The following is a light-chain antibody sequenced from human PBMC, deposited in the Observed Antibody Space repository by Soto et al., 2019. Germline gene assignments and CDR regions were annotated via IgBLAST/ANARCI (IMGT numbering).Light chain of an antibody. CDR1: SSNIGNSF. J-gene: IGLJ1*01. CDR2: DNN. Sequence: QSVLTQPPSVSAAPGRTVTISCSGSSSNIGNSFVSWYQQLPGTAPRLLIYDNNERPSGIPDRFSGSKSGTSATLGITGLQTGDEADYYCGAWDGGLSAFVFGTGIKLTVL. V-gene: IGLV1-51*01. CDR3: GAWDGGLSAFV.